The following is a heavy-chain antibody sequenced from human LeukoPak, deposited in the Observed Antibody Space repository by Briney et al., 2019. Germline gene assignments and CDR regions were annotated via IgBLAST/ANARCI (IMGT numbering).Heavy chain of an antibody. Sequence: GGSLRLSCAASGFTFSSYSMNWVRQAPGKGLEWVSSISSSSSYIYYADSVKGRFTISRDNAKNSLYLQMNSLRAEDTAAYYCARDGYNLNFFDYWGQGTLVTVSS. CDR3: ARDGYNLNFFDY. V-gene: IGHV3-21*01. CDR2: ISSSSSYI. D-gene: IGHD5-24*01. CDR1: GFTFSSYS. J-gene: IGHJ4*02.